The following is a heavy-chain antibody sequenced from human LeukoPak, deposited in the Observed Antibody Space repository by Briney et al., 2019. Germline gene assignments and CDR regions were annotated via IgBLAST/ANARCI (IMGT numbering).Heavy chain of an antibody. CDR3: ARAWDTSGYYAFDI. CDR1: GFTFSRYS. J-gene: IGHJ3*02. D-gene: IGHD3-22*01. CDR2: ISSSSSYI. V-gene: IGHV3-21*01. Sequence: PGGSLRLSCAASGFTFSRYSMNWVRQAPGEGLEWVSSISSSSSYIYYADSVKGRFTISRDNAKNSLYLQMNSLRAEDTAVYYCARAWDTSGYYAFDIWGQGTMVTVSS.